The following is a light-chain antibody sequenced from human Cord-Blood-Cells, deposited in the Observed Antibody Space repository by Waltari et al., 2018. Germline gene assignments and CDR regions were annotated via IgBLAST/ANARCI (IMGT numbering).Light chain of an antibody. Sequence: DIQITQSPSTLPASVGDRVTITCRASQSISSWLAWYQQKPGKAPKLLIYDASSLESGVPSRFSGSGSGTEFTLTISSLQPDDFATYHCQQYNSYSWTFGQGTKVELK. CDR1: QSISSW. CDR2: DAS. J-gene: IGKJ1*01. V-gene: IGKV1-5*01. CDR3: QQYNSYSWT.